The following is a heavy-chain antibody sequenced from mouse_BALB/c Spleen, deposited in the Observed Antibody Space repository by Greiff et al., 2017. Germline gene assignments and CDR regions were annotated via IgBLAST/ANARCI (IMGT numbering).Heavy chain of an antibody. CDR2: ISSGSSTI. V-gene: IGHV5-17*02. D-gene: IGHD2-4*01. Sequence: EVQLVESGGGLVQPGGSRKLSCAASGFTFSSFGMHWVRQAPEKGLEWVAYISSGSSTIYYADTVKGRFTISRDNPKNTLFLQMTSLRSEDTAMYYCARILYDYGAYWGQGTLVTVSA. CDR1: GFTFSSFG. CDR3: ARILYDYGAY. J-gene: IGHJ3*01.